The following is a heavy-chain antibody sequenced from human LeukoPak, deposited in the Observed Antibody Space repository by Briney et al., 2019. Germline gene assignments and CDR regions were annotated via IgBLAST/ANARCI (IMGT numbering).Heavy chain of an antibody. CDR1: GGTFSSYA. CDR2: IIPIFGTS. V-gene: IGHV1-69*05. J-gene: IGHJ4*02. CDR3: AGALNWGSPIEY. Sequence: SVKVSRKAAGGTFSSYAISWVRQAPGQGREWMGGIIPIFGTSNYAHKFQGRVTITTDESTSTAYMALSSLSSEHTAVYHCAGALNWGSPIEYWGQGTLVSVSS. D-gene: IGHD7-27*01.